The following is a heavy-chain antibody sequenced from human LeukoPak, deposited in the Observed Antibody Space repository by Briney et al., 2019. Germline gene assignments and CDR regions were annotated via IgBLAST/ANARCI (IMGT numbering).Heavy chain of an antibody. Sequence: GGSLRLSCTASGFTFSTYGMHWVRQAPGKGLEWVTLISHDGSTKYYSDSVKGRFTLSRDNSRNTVYLQINTLRTDDAAIYYCAKPYPTLTTSAVLDNWGQGTLVTVSS. V-gene: IGHV3-30*18. D-gene: IGHD1-1*01. CDR2: ISHDGSTK. J-gene: IGHJ4*02. CDR1: GFTFSTYG. CDR3: AKPYPTLTTSAVLDN.